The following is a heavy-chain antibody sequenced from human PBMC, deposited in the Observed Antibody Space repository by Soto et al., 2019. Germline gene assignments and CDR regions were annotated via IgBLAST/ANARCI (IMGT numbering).Heavy chain of an antibody. CDR3: AKDQSGTNWFDP. V-gene: IGHV3-30*18. Sequence: VGSLRLSCAASGFTFSSYGMHWVRQAPGKGLEWVAVISYDGSNKYYADSVKGRFTISRDNSKNTLYLQMNSLRAEDTAVYYCAKDQSGTNWFDPWGQGTLVTVSS. CDR2: ISYDGSNK. CDR1: GFTFSSYG. J-gene: IGHJ5*02.